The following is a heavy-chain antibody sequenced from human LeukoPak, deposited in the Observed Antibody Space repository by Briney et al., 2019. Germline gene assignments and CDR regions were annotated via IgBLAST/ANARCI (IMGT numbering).Heavy chain of an antibody. CDR2: IYSSDST. J-gene: IGHJ4*02. CDR3: ARGNWNYPFDY. CDR1: GFTVSSNY. V-gene: IGHV3-53*01. Sequence: GGSLRLSCAASGFTVSSNYMSWVRQAPGKGLEWVSVIYSSDSTYYADSVKGRFTISRDNSKNTPYLQMNSLRAEDTAVYYCARGNWNYPFDYWGQGTLVTVSS. D-gene: IGHD1-7*01.